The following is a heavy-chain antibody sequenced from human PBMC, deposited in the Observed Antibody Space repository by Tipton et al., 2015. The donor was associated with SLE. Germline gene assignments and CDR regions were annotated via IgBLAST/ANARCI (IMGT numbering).Heavy chain of an antibody. Sequence: TLSLTCTVSGGSISSGSYYWSWIRQPAGKGLEWIGYIYTSGSTNYNPSLKSRVTISVDTSKNQFSLKLSSVTAADTAVYYCARGGSARSHGAFDIWGQGKMVTVSS. D-gene: IGHD6-6*01. J-gene: IGHJ3*02. CDR3: ARGGSARSHGAFDI. V-gene: IGHV4-61*09. CDR2: IYTSGST. CDR1: GGSISSGSYY.